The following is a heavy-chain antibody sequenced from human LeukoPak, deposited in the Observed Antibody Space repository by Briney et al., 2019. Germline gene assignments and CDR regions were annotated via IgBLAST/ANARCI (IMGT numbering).Heavy chain of an antibody. CDR2: IIPILGIA. Sequence: VASVKVSCKASGGTFSSYAISWVRQAPGQGLEWMGRIIPILGIANYAQKFQGRVTITADKSTSTACMELSSLRSEDTAVYYCARESYYDSSGYSDYWGQGTLVTVSS. J-gene: IGHJ4*02. CDR1: GGTFSSYA. V-gene: IGHV1-69*04. D-gene: IGHD3-22*01. CDR3: ARESYYDSSGYSDY.